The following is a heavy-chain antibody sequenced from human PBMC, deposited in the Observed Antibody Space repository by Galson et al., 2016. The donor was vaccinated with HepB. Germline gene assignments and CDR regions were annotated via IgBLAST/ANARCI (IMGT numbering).Heavy chain of an antibody. D-gene: IGHD2-8*02. V-gene: IGHV3-23*01. CDR2: ISGSGAST. Sequence: SLRLSCAASGFTFSNFGMSWVRQAPGKGLEWVSAISGSGASTYYADSAKGRFTIPRDNSKKTVYLRLNRLGAEGTALYYCTKALRPTGPDDFFDSWGQGTLVTVSS. CDR3: TKALRPTGPDDFFDS. CDR1: GFTFSNFG. J-gene: IGHJ4*02.